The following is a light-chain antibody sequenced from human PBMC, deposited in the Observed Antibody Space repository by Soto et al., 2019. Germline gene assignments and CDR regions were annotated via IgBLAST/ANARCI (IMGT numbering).Light chain of an antibody. V-gene: IGKV3-15*01. CDR1: QSVSSD. CDR2: GAS. CDR3: QQYNNWPRT. J-gene: IGKJ1*01. Sequence: EIVLTQSPGTLSLSPGERATFSCRASQSVSSDLVWYQHKPGQAPRLLIYGASTRATGVPARFSGSGSGTEFTLTISSLQSEDFAVYYCQQYNNWPRTFGQGTKVDIK.